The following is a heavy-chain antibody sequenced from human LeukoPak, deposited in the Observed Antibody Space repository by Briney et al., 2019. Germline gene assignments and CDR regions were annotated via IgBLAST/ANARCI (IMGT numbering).Heavy chain of an antibody. J-gene: IGHJ6*03. D-gene: IGHD3-3*01. CDR1: GFTFSRNW. Sequence: GGSLRLSCAASGFTFSRNWMSWVRQAPGKGLEWVANIKEDGSEKYYVDSVKGRLTISRDNAKNSLYLQMNSLRAEDTAVCYCARVTTIFGVLKYYYYMDVWGKGTTVTVSS. V-gene: IGHV3-7*01. CDR2: IKEDGSEK. CDR3: ARVTTIFGVLKYYYYMDV.